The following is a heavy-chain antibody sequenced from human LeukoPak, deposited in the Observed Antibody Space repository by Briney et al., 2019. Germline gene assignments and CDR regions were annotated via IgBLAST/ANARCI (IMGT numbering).Heavy chain of an antibody. CDR2: ISYDGSNK. D-gene: IGHD1-26*01. J-gene: IGHJ3*02. V-gene: IGHV3-30-3*01. Sequence: GGSLRLSCAASGFTFSSYAMHWVRQAPGKGLEWVAVISYDGSNKYYADSVKGRFTISGDNSKNTLYLQMNSLRAEDTAVYYCAREGAEQAFDIWGQGTMVTVSS. CDR3: AREGAEQAFDI. CDR1: GFTFSSYA.